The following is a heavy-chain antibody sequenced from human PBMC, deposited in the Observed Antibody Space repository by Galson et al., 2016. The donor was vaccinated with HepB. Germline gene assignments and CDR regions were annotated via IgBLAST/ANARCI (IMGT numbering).Heavy chain of an antibody. V-gene: IGHV4-39*07. CDR3: ARSYDTSSYYSVGHEYFHV. J-gene: IGHJ1*01. CDR1: GGSISSSSYY. Sequence: ETLSLTCTVSGGSISSSSYYWGWIRQPPGKGLEWIGSIYYSGSTYYKPSLKSRVTISQDTSKNLFSLKLNSVTAADTAVYFCARSYDTSSYYSVGHEYFHVWGQGTLVTVTS. CDR2: IYYSGST. D-gene: IGHD3-22*01.